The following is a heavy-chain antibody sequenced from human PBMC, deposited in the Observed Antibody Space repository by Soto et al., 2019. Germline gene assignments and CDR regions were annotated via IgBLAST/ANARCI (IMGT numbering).Heavy chain of an antibody. CDR3: ARVPRYDSSGSPMGPGDY. CDR1: GGTFSSYA. J-gene: IGHJ4*02. D-gene: IGHD3-22*01. Sequence: ASVKVSCKASGGTFSSYAISWVRQAPGQGLEWMGGIIPIFGTANYAQKFQGRVTITADESTSTAYVELSSLRSEDTAVYYCARVPRYDSSGSPMGPGDYWGQGTLVTGSS. CDR2: IIPIFGTA. V-gene: IGHV1-69*13.